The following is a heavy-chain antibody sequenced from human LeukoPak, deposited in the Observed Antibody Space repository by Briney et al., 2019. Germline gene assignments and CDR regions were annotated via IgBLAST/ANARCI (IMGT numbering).Heavy chain of an antibody. V-gene: IGHV4-59*12. D-gene: IGHD2-15*01. Sequence: SETLSLTCTVSGGSISSYYWSWIRQPPGKGLEWIGFIFYSGTTNYNPSLKSRVTISVDTSKNQVSLKLSSVTAADTAVYYCARGTVGYCSGGSCQGWFDPWGQGTLVTVSS. CDR2: IFYSGTT. CDR3: ARGTVGYCSGGSCQGWFDP. J-gene: IGHJ5*02. CDR1: GGSISSYY.